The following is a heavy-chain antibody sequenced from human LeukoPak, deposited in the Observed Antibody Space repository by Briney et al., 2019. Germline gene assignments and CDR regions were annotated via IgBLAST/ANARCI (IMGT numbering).Heavy chain of an antibody. V-gene: IGHV4-59*08. Sequence: SETLSLTCTVSGGSISSYYWSWIRQPPGKGLEWIGYVYYSGSTNYNPSLKSRVTISVDTSKNQFSLKLSSVTAADTAVYYCASSSRGGYFDYWGQGTLVTVSS. CDR2: VYYSGST. J-gene: IGHJ4*02. D-gene: IGHD3-16*01. CDR1: GGSISSYY. CDR3: ASSSRGGYFDY.